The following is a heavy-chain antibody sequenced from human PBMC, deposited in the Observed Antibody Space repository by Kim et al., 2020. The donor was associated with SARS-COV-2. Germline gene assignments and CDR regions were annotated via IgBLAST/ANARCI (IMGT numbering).Heavy chain of an antibody. D-gene: IGHD1-26*01. J-gene: IGHJ4*02. CDR1: GYSFTSYW. Sequence: GESLKISCKGSGYSFTSYWISWVRQMPGKGLEWMGKIDPSDSYTNYSPSFQGHVTISTDKSISTAYLQWSSLKASDTAMYYCATSYSGGSDYWGQGTLVTVSS. V-gene: IGHV5-10-1*01. CDR3: ATSYSGGSDY. CDR2: IDPSDSYT.